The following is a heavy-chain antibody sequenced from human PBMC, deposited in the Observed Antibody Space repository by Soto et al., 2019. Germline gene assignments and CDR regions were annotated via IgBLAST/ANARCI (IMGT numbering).Heavy chain of an antibody. CDR1: GGSISSGY. CDR3: ARGSFFTFNY. Sequence: SETLSLTCTVSGGSISSGYWSWIRQPPGKGLEWLGYIYYSGSTNYDPSIKSRVTISVDTSKNQFSLKLTSVTAADTAVYYCARGSFFTFNYWGQGTLVTVSS. D-gene: IGHD3-16*01. CDR2: IYYSGST. J-gene: IGHJ4*02. V-gene: IGHV4-59*01.